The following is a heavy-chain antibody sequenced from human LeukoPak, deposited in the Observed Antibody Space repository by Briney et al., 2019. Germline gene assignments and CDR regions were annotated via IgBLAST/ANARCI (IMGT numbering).Heavy chain of an antibody. CDR2: INHSGST. J-gene: IGHJ4*02. Sequence: SETLSLTYAVYGGSFSGYYWSWIRQPPGKGLEWIGEINHSGSTNYNPSLKSRVTISVDTSKNQFSLKLSSVTAADTAVYYCARAYDSSGYYLDYWGQGTLVTVSS. CDR1: GGSFSGYY. CDR3: ARAYDSSGYYLDY. V-gene: IGHV4-34*09. D-gene: IGHD3-22*01.